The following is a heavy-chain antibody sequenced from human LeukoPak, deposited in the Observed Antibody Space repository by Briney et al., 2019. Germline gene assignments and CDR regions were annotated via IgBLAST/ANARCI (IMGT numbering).Heavy chain of an antibody. D-gene: IGHD3-3*01. CDR3: ARIQGPRYDFWSGYLFGSPFNWFDP. J-gene: IGHJ5*02. V-gene: IGHV3-7*01. Sequence: PGGSLRLSCSTSGFIFGDYPLSWVRQAPGKGLEWVANIKQDGSEKYYVDSVKGRFTISRDNAKNSLYLQMNSLRAEDTAVYYCARIQGPRYDFWSGYLFGSPFNWFDPWGQGTLVTVSS. CDR2: IKQDGSEK. CDR1: GFIFGDYP.